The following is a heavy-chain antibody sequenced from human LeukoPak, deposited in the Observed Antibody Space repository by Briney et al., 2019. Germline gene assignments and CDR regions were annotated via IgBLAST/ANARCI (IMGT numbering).Heavy chain of an antibody. J-gene: IGHJ5*02. CDR3: ARDLAEPRFDP. D-gene: IGHD1-14*01. CDR2: TYYRSKWYN. Sequence: SQTLSLTCAISGDSVFSNSSWNWIRQSPSRGLEWLGRTYYRSKWYNDYAVSVKSRITINPDTSKNQFSLQLNSVTPEDTAVYYCARDLAEPRFDPWGQGTLVTVSS. V-gene: IGHV6-1*01. CDR1: GDSVFSNSS.